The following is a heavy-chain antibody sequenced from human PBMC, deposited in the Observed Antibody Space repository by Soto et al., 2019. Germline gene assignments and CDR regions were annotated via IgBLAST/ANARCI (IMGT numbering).Heavy chain of an antibody. Sequence: QLQLQESGPGLVKPSETLSLTCSVSGGSISGYYWSWVRQPQGKGLEWIGYIYYSGSTTYNPSLKSRVTISVDASKPQFSLKLSSVTAADTAVYYCARVLGVGRDWFDPWGQGTLVTVSS. CDR1: GGSISGYY. CDR3: ARVLGVGRDWFDP. J-gene: IGHJ5*02. CDR2: IYYSGST. D-gene: IGHD3-16*01. V-gene: IGHV4-59*01.